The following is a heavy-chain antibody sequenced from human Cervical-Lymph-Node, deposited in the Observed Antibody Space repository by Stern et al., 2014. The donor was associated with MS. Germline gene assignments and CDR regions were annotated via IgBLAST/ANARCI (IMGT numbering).Heavy chain of an antibody. CDR3: ASGHRMLLGAF. CDR2: FYSSGSP. V-gene: IGHV4-61*02. Sequence: QVQLQESGPGLVKPSQTLSLTCTVSGGSITSGSYYWSWIRQPAGKGLEGIGLFYSSGSPAYTPSLKSRVTISVDTSKTHFPLKLPSVTAADTAVYYCASGHRMLLGAFWGQGSLVTVSS. CDR1: GGSITSGSYY. J-gene: IGHJ4*02. D-gene: IGHD2-8*01.